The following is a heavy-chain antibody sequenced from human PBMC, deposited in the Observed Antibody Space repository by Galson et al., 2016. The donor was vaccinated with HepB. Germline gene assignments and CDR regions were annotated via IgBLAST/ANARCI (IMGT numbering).Heavy chain of an antibody. CDR3: ARDSPGNSFFDY. CDR1: GDSVSSYTGV. Sequence: CAISGDSVSSYTGVWNWIRQSPSRGLEWLGRTYYRSQWYYHYAESVKGRITIYPDTSKNHFSLRLTSVTPADTAVYYCARDSPGNSFFDYWSQGTLVTVSS. D-gene: IGHD4-23*01. CDR2: TYYRSQWYY. V-gene: IGHV6-1*01. J-gene: IGHJ4*02.